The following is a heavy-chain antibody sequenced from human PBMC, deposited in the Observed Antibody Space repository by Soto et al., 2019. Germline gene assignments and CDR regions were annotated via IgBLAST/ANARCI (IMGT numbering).Heavy chain of an antibody. CDR1: GYTFNIYW. V-gene: IGHV3-74*01. J-gene: IGHJ5*02. CDR2: IDSDGSST. CDR3: ARAREDGYSCYEGNWFDP. Sequence: EVQLVESGGGLVQPGGSLRLSCAASGYTFNIYWMHWVRQAPGKGLVWVSRIDSDGSSTTYADSVKGRFTISRDNAKNTLYLQMNSLRAEDTGVYYCARAREDGYSCYEGNWFDPWGQGTLVTVSS. D-gene: IGHD5-12*01.